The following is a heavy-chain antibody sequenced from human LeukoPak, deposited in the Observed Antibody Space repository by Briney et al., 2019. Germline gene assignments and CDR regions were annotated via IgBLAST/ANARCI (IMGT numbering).Heavy chain of an antibody. CDR2: ISGRSSHV. CDR3: GRAFPPLRTSSAGDL. Sequence: GGSLRLSCSASGFSFSDYDMNWVRQAPGRGLEWVSAISGRSSHVYYGESVKGRFTISRDNAKNSLYLQLDSLGVEDTAVYYCGRAFPPLRTSSAGDLWGQGTLVTVSS. V-gene: IGHV3-21*01. CDR1: GFSFSDYD. D-gene: IGHD3-16*01. J-gene: IGHJ1*01.